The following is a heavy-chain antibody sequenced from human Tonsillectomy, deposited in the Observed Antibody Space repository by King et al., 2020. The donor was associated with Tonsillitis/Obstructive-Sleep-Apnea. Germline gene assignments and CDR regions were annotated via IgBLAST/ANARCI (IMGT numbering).Heavy chain of an antibody. V-gene: IGHV3-30*04. Sequence: VQLVESGGGVVQPGRSLRLSCAASGFTFSSYAMHWVRQAPGKGLEWVAVISYDGSNKYYADSVKGRFTISRDNSKNTLYLQMNSLRAEDTAVYYCARDTEAVAGAFDYWGQGTLVTVSS. J-gene: IGHJ4*02. CDR1: GFTFSSYA. CDR3: ARDTEAVAGAFDY. D-gene: IGHD6-19*01. CDR2: ISYDGSNK.